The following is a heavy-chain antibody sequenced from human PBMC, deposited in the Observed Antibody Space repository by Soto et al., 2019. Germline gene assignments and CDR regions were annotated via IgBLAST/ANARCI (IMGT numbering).Heavy chain of an antibody. CDR2: ISDDGSEK. D-gene: IGHD3-22*01. J-gene: IGHJ5*02. V-gene: IGHV3-30-3*01. CDR3: ARGLVVVITRDWFDP. CDR1: GFTSSNYA. Sequence: VGSLIISCAASGFTSSNYAMHWVRQAPGKGLEWVAVISDDGSEKYYADSVKGRFTISRDNSKNALYLQINSLRAEDTAVYYCARGLVVVITRDWFDPWGQGTLVTVSS.